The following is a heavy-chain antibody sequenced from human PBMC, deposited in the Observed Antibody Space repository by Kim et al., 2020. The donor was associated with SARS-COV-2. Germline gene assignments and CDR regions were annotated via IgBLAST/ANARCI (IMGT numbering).Heavy chain of an antibody. Sequence: GGSLRLSCAASGFTFSSYAMSWVRQAPGKGLEWVSAISGSGGSTYYADSVKGRFTISRDNSKNTLYLQMNSLRAEDTAVYYCAKVDTAMVTSGYFDYWGQGTLVTVYS. CDR1: GFTFSSYA. D-gene: IGHD5-18*01. CDR2: ISGSGGST. J-gene: IGHJ4*02. CDR3: AKVDTAMVTSGYFDY. V-gene: IGHV3-23*01.